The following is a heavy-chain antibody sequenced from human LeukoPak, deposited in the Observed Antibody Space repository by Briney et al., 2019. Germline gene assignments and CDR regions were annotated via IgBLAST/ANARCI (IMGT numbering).Heavy chain of an antibody. D-gene: IGHD2-15*01. V-gene: IGHV3-7*01. Sequence: GGSLRLSCVASGFPFNSYAMTWVRQAPGKGLEWVANIKRDGSEKYYVDSVKGRFTISRDNAKNSLYLQMNSLRAEDTAVYYCARDPYCSGGTCYPAPHYGLDVWGQGTTVTVSS. CDR2: IKRDGSEK. J-gene: IGHJ6*02. CDR1: GFPFNSYA. CDR3: ARDPYCSGGTCYPAPHYGLDV.